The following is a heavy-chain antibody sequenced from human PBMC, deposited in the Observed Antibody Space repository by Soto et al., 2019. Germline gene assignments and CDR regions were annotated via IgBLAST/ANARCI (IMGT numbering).Heavy chain of an antibody. Sequence: SVKVSCKASGGTFSSYAISWVRQAPGQGLEWMGGIIPIFGTANYAQKFQGRVTITADESTSTAYMELSSLRSEDTAVYYCAPGRYYYGSGSYYNGPYYYYYGMDVWGQGTTVTVSS. J-gene: IGHJ6*02. V-gene: IGHV1-69*13. CDR2: IIPIFGTA. CDR1: GGTFSSYA. D-gene: IGHD3-10*01. CDR3: APGRYYYGSGSYYNGPYYYYYGMDV.